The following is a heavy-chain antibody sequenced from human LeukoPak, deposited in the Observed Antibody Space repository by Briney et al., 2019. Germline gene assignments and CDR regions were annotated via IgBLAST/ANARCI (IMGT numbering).Heavy chain of an antibody. D-gene: IGHD3-10*01. V-gene: IGHV3-66*01. CDR1: GFTVSSNY. Sequence: GGSLRLSCAASGFTVSSNYMSWVRQAPGKGLEWVSVIYSGGSTYYADSVKGRFTISRDNSKNTLYLQMNSLRAEDTAVYYCARDHYYGSGSYYNGGIDYWGQGTLVTVSS. CDR3: ARDHYYGSGSYYNGGIDY. J-gene: IGHJ4*02. CDR2: IYSGGST.